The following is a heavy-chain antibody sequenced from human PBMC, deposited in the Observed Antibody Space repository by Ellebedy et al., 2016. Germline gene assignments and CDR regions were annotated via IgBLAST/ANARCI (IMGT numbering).Heavy chain of an antibody. CDR1: GFTFSRHT. CDR2: INTDSSHR. CDR3: ARDADGTTYFAD. J-gene: IGHJ4*02. V-gene: IGHV3-21*01. Sequence: GESLKISXAASGFTFSRHTMNWIRQAPGKGLEWVSSINTDSSHRYYADSVKGRFTISRDNAKNSLYLQMDSLRGDDTAVYYCARDADGTTYFADWGQGTLVTVSS. D-gene: IGHD1-1*01.